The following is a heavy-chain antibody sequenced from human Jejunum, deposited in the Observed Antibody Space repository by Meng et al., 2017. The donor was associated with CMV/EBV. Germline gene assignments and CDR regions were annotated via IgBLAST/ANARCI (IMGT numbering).Heavy chain of an antibody. CDR2: INDNGAGK. Sequence: NGVRQVPGKGREWVAGINDNGAGKGYADSVKGRFTISKDDAKNSVYLQMNSLRAEDTALYYCARVQGSYDSSGYYNSYYYYAMDVWGQGTTVTVSS. J-gene: IGHJ6*02. CDR3: ARVQGSYDSSGYYNSYYYYAMDV. V-gene: IGHV3-20*03. D-gene: IGHD3-22*01.